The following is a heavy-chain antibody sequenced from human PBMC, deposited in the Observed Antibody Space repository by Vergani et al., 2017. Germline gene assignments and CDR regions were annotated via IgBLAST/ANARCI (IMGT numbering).Heavy chain of an antibody. D-gene: IGHD3-3*01. CDR2: ISYDGRNK. V-gene: IGHV3-30*01. CDR3: ARDLIRFLEWLLGSGMDV. CDR1: GFTFSSYA. Sequence: QVQLVESGGGVVQPGGSLRLSCAASGFTFSSYAMHWVRQAPGKGLEWVAVISYDGRNKYYADSVKGRFTISRDNSKNTLYLQMNSLRAEDTAVYYCARDLIRFLEWLLGSGMDVWGQGTTVTVSS. J-gene: IGHJ6*02.